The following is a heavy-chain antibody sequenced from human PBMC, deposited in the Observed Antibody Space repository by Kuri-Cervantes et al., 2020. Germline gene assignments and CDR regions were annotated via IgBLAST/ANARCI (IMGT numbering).Heavy chain of an antibody. V-gene: IGHV3-30*18. J-gene: IGHJ4*02. Sequence: GESLKISCAASGLTFSSYGIHWVRQAPGKGLKWVAVISFDGNKNYYADSVKGRFTISRDNSKNTLYLQMNSLRTEDTAVYYCAKGYLRGPIDDWGQGTLVTVSS. CDR1: GLTFSSYG. D-gene: IGHD1-1*01. CDR3: AKGYLRGPIDD. CDR2: ISFDGNKN.